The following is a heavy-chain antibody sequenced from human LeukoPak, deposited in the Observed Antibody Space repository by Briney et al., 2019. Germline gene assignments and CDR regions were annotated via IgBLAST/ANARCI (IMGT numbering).Heavy chain of an antibody. Sequence: SVKVSCKASGGTFSSYGISWVRQAPGQGLEWMGGIIPMFGTTNYAQKFQGRVTITADESTSTAYMELSSLRSEDTAVYYCARALVGATIRSGFDYWGQGTLVTVSS. J-gene: IGHJ4*02. CDR2: IIPMFGTT. V-gene: IGHV1-69*13. CDR1: GGTFSSYG. CDR3: ARALVGATIRSGFDY. D-gene: IGHD1-26*01.